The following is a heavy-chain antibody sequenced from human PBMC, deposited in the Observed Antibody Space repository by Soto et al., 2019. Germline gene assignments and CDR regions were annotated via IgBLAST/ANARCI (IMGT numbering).Heavy chain of an antibody. V-gene: IGHV4-31*03. CDR1: GGSISSGGYY. CDR3: ARDSRRDSSGYYLHYYYGMDV. D-gene: IGHD3-22*01. J-gene: IGHJ6*02. Sequence: SETLSLTCTVSGGSISSGGYYWSWIRQHPGKGLEWIGYIYYSGSTYYNPSLKSRVTISVDTSKNQFSLKLSSVTAADTAVYYCARDSRRDSSGYYLHYYYGMDVWGQGTTGTVS. CDR2: IYYSGST.